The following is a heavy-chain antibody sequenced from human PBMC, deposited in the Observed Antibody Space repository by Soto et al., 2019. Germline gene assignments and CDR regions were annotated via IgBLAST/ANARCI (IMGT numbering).Heavy chain of an antibody. CDR1: GGSISSGGYY. CDR2: IYYSGST. D-gene: IGHD3-10*01. V-gene: IGHV4-31*03. CDR3: ERDGEGDGKPGGMDV. Sequence: SETLSLTCTVSGGSISSGGYYWSWIRQHPGKGLEWIGYIYYSGSTYYNPSLKSRVTISVDTSKNQFSLKLSSVTAADTAVYYCERDGEGDGKPGGMDVWGQGTTVTVSS. J-gene: IGHJ6*02.